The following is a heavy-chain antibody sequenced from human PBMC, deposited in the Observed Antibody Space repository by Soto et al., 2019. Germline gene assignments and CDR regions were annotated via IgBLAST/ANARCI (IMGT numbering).Heavy chain of an antibody. CDR2: SSNSGTFA. V-gene: IGHV3-11*06. D-gene: IGHD1-1*01. Sequence: LRLSCAASGFTFNEYHMSWIRQAPGKGLEWISYSSNSGTFARYADSVKGRFSISRDDAKNSLYLQINSLRGDDTAIYYCARSGDNYNLLDYWGQGTPVTVSS. CDR3: ARSGDNYNLLDY. J-gene: IGHJ4*02. CDR1: GFTFNEYH.